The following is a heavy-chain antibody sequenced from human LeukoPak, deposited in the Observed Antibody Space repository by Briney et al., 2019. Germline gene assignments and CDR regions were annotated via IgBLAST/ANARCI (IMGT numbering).Heavy chain of an antibody. V-gene: IGHV3-23*01. CDR3: ANPFSTPRSNYYIDV. CDR2: ISGSSGST. CDR1: GFTFSSYA. Sequence: PGGSLRLSCAASGFTFSSYAMSWVRQAPGKGLEWVSAISGSSGSTYYADSVKGRFTISRDNSKSTLYLQMNSLRAEDTAVYYCANPFSTPRSNYYIDVWGKGTTVTVSS. J-gene: IGHJ6*03. D-gene: IGHD2-2*01.